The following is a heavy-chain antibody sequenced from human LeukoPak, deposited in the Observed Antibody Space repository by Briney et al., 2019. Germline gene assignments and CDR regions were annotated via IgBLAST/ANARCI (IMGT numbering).Heavy chain of an antibody. V-gene: IGHV4-59*08. CDR2: IYYSGST. D-gene: IGHD6-19*01. Sequence: SETLSLTCTVSSGSISTYYWNWIRQPPGKGLEWIAYIYYSGSTNYNPSLKSRVPISVDTSKNQFSLKLSSVTAADTAVYYCARAPRFYSSFDYWGQGTLVTVSS. CDR1: SGSISTYY. J-gene: IGHJ4*02. CDR3: ARAPRFYSSFDY.